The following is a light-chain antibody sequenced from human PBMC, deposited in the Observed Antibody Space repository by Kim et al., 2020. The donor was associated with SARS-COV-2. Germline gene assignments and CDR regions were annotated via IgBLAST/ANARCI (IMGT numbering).Light chain of an antibody. Sequence: VSPGERVTLSCRDSQNVGDDVAWYRQKPGQAPRLLIFDASSRATGVSDTFSGSGSGTDFTLTISSVQPEDFGVYYCEKYTGWPPAFGPGTQVDI. CDR2: DAS. J-gene: IGKJ3*01. CDR3: EKYTGWPPA. CDR1: QNVGDD. V-gene: IGKV3-15*01.